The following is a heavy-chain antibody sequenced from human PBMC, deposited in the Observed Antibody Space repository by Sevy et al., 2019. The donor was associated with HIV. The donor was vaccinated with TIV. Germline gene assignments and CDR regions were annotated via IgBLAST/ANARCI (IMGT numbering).Heavy chain of an antibody. CDR1: GFTFSSYA. Sequence: GGSLRLSCAASGFTFSSYAMSWVRQAPGKGLEWVSAISGSGGSTYYADSVKGRFTISRDNSKNTLYLQMNSLRAEDTAVYYCARNTASGAQIGYFQHWGQGTLVTVSS. CDR3: ARNTASGAQIGYFQH. CDR2: ISGSGGST. D-gene: IGHD2-15*01. V-gene: IGHV3-23*01. J-gene: IGHJ1*01.